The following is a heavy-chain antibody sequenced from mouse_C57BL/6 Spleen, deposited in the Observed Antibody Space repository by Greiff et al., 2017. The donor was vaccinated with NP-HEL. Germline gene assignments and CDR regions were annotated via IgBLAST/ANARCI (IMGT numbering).Heavy chain of an antibody. CDR3: TRHGYDGAWFAY. D-gene: IGHD2-2*01. V-gene: IGHV14-1*01. Sequence: VQLQQSGAELVRPGASVKLSCTASGFNIKDYYMHWVKQRPEQGLEWIGRIDPEDGDTEYAPKFQGKATMTADTSSNTAYLQLSSLTSEDTAVYYCTRHGYDGAWFAYWGQGTLVTVSA. CDR2: IDPEDGDT. J-gene: IGHJ3*01. CDR1: GFNIKDYY.